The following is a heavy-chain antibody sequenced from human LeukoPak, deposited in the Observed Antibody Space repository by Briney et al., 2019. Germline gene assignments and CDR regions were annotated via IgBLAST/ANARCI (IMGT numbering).Heavy chain of an antibody. J-gene: IGHJ3*02. Sequence: GGSLRLSCAASGFTFSSYAMHWVRQAPGKGLEYVSAISSNGGSTYYANSVKGRFTISRDNSKNTLYLQMGSLRAEDMAVYYCARGGVLGELSLGAFDIWGQGTMVTVSS. CDR1: GFTFSSYA. V-gene: IGHV3-64*01. D-gene: IGHD3-16*02. CDR2: ISSNGGST. CDR3: ARGGVLGELSLGAFDI.